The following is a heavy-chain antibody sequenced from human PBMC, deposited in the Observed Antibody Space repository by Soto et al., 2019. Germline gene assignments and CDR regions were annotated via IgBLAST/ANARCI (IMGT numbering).Heavy chain of an antibody. CDR1: GFTFSSYA. J-gene: IGHJ5*02. CDR3: ARRERYYGSPGWFDP. Sequence: GGSLRLSCAASGFTFSSYAMSWVRQAPGKGLEWVSAISGSGGSTYYADSVKGRFTISRDNSKNQFSLNLRSVTAADTAMYFCARRERYYGSPGWFDPWGPGTLVTVSS. V-gene: IGHV3-23*01. CDR2: ISGSGGST. D-gene: IGHD3-10*01.